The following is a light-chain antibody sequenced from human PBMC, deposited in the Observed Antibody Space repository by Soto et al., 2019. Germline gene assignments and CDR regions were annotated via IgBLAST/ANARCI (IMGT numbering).Light chain of an antibody. J-gene: IGKJ1*01. CDR1: QSIGHF. CDR2: DVS. V-gene: IGKV1-5*01. Sequence: DIQMTQSPSSLSASVGDTITITCRARQSIGHFLNWYQLKPGKAPKLLIYDVSSLESGVPSRFSGSGSGTEFTLAISSLQPDDFATYYCQQYNSYPWTFGQGTKVEIK. CDR3: QQYNSYPWT.